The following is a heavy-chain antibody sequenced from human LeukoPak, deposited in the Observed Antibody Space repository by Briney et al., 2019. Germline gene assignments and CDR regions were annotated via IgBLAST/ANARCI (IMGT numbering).Heavy chain of an antibody. CDR3: VRGGSSSGYDY. CDR2: ISTYKGNT. D-gene: IGHD5-18*01. CDR1: GYTFTSYD. V-gene: IGHV1-18*01. J-gene: IGHJ4*02. Sequence: ASVKVSCKASGYTFTSYDISWVRQAPGQGLEWMGWISTYKGNTNYAQKFQGRVTVTTDTSTSTAYMELRSLTSDDTAVYYCVRGGSSSGYDYWGQGTLVTVSS.